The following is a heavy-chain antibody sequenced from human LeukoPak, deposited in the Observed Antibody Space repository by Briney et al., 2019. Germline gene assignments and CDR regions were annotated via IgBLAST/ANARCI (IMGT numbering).Heavy chain of an antibody. J-gene: IGHJ6*03. CDR2: ISSSSSYI. CDR3: ARDRKGSGSYPYYYYYYMDV. V-gene: IGHV3-21*01. Sequence: GGSLRLSCAASGFTFSSYSMNWVRQAPGKGLEWVSSISSSSSYIYYADSVKGRFTISGDNAKNSLYLQMNSLRAEDTAVYYCARDRKGSGSYPYYYYYYMDVWGKGTTVTVSS. D-gene: IGHD1-26*01. CDR1: GFTFSSYS.